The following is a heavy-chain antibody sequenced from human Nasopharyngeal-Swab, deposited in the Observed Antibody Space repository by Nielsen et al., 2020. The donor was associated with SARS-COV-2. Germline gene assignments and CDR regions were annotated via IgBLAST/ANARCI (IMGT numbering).Heavy chain of an antibody. J-gene: IGHJ5*02. V-gene: IGHV4-34*01. CDR2: VSHGGGT. CDR3: AKEGATGWFDP. Sequence: SETLSLTCAVYGGSFSGHQWSWVRQPPGKGLEWIGEVSHGGGTNYNPSLKSRVTMFMDTSENQFSLRLTSVTAADTAVYYCAKEGATGWFDPCGQGTLVTVSS. CDR1: GGSFSGHQ.